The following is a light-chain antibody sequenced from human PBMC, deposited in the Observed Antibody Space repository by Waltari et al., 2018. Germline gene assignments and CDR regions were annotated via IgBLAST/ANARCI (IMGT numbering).Light chain of an antibody. Sequence: QSVLTQPPSASGTPGQRVTISCSGSRSNIGSNYVYWYQQPPGTAPNLLISRNKRRPAGVPYRSSCPQAGTSASLAISVLRSEDEADYYCAAWDYSLSGRVFGGGTKVTVL. CDR1: RSNIGSNY. V-gene: IGLV1-47*01. CDR2: RNK. J-gene: IGLJ3*02. CDR3: AAWDYSLSGRV.